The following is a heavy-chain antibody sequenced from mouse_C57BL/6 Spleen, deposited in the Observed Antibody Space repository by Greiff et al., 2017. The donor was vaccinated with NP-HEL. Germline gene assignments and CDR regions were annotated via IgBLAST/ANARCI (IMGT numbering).Heavy chain of an antibody. J-gene: IGHJ1*03. CDR3: AREGNDGYYRYFDV. CDR2: INYDGSST. Sequence: EVKVVESEGGLVQPGSSMKLSCTASGFTFSDYYMAWVRQVPEKGLEWVANINYDGSSTYYLDSLKSRFIISRDNAKNILYLQMSSLKSEDTATYYCAREGNDGYYRYFDVWGTGTTVTVSS. D-gene: IGHD2-3*01. V-gene: IGHV5-16*01. CDR1: GFTFSDYY.